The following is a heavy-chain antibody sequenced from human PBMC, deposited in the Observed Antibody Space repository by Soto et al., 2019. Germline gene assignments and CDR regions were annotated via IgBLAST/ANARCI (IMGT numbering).Heavy chain of an antibody. Sequence: QVQLVQSGAEVKKPGSSVKVSCKASGGTFSSYAISWVRQAPGQGLEWMGGIIPIFGTANYAQKFQGRVTITADESTSTAYMELSSLRSEDTAVYYWARERLKYYDFWSGYRSYYGMDVWGQGTTVTVSS. D-gene: IGHD3-3*01. CDR2: IIPIFGTA. CDR3: ARERLKYYDFWSGYRSYYGMDV. CDR1: GGTFSSYA. V-gene: IGHV1-69*12. J-gene: IGHJ6*02.